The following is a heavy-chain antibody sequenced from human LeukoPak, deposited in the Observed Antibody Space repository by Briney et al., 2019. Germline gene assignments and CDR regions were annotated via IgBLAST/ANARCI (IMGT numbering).Heavy chain of an antibody. V-gene: IGHV3-74*01. CDR1: GFTFSSYW. D-gene: IGHD4-17*01. CDR2: INGDGSST. Sequence: GGSLRLSSAASGFTFSSYWMHWVRQAPGKGLVWVSRINGDGSSTTYADSVKGRFTISRDNAKNTLYLQMNSLRAEDTAVYYCARVTQKVTTLSWVARSGNNWFDPWGQGTLVTVSS. J-gene: IGHJ5*02. CDR3: ARVTQKVTTLSWVARSGNNWFDP.